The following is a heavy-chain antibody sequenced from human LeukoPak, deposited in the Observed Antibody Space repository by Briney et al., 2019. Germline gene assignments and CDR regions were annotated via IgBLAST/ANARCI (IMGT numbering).Heavy chain of an antibody. Sequence: GESLQISCKGSGYSFTSYWIGWVRQMPGKGLEWMGIIYPGDSDTRYSPSFQGQVTISADKSISTAYLQWSSLKASDTAIYYCARLGTRSLRAVPGTTEFDFWGQGTLVTVSS. CDR3: ARLGTRSLRAVPGTTEFDF. CDR2: IYPGDSDT. D-gene: IGHD6-19*01. CDR1: GYSFTSYW. J-gene: IGHJ4*02. V-gene: IGHV5-51*01.